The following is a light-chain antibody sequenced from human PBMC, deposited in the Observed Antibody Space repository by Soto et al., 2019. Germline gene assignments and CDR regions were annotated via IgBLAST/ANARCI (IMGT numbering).Light chain of an antibody. V-gene: IGKV3D-20*02. CDR2: AAS. CDR1: QSVSSNY. Sequence: EIVLTQSPGTLYLSPGERATLSCRASQSVSSNYLAWYQQKRGQAPRLLIYAASARATGIPDRFSGSGSGTDFTLTISRLEPEDFAVYYCQQRKNWQVTFGQGTRLEI. CDR3: QQRKNWQVT. J-gene: IGKJ5*01.